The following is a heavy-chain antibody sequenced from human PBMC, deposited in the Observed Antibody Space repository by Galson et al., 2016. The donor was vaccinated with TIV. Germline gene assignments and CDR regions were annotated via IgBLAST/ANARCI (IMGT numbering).Heavy chain of an antibody. V-gene: IGHV4-39*07. Sequence: ETLSLTCSVSGGSVSNSGYYWAWIRQSPQKGLERIGSIYNSGSTYSHRSLKSRDTISVDPSKNRLSLKLNSVTAAETAVNHCASLPSSGSYYDYFQQWGQGTLVTVSS. CDR2: IYNSGST. CDR3: ASLPSSGSYYDYFQQ. J-gene: IGHJ1*01. D-gene: IGHD1-26*01. CDR1: GGSVSNSGYY.